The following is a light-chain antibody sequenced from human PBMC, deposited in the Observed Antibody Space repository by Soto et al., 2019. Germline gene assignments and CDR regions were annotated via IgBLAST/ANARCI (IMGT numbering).Light chain of an antibody. CDR3: QQYNNWPLT. CDR1: QSVSSN. V-gene: IGKV3-15*01. CDR2: GAS. Sequence: DIVKTQSPATLSVSPGERATLSCRASQSVSSNLAWYQQKPGQAPRLLIYGASTRATGIPARFSGSGSGTEFTLTISSLQSEDFAVYYCQQYNNWPLTFGQGTKV. J-gene: IGKJ1*01.